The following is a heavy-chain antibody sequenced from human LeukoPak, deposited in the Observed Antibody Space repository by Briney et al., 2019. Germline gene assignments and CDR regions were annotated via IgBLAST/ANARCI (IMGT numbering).Heavy chain of an antibody. CDR3: ARRGPPDFDY. V-gene: IGHV3-48*03. J-gene: IGHJ4*02. CDR1: GFTFSNYD. Sequence: GGSLRLSCVASGFTFSNYDMKWVRQAPGKGLEWISCVRTSGETTYCADSVKGRFSVSRDNAQNSLYLQMNSLRVEDTAVYYCARRGPPDFDYWGQGTLVTVSS. CDR2: VRTSGETT.